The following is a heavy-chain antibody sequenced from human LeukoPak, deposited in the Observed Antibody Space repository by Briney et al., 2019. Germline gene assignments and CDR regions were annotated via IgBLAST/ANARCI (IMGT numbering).Heavy chain of an antibody. D-gene: IGHD4-17*01. CDR3: TRWGPTVSFDY. J-gene: IGHJ4*02. CDR1: GFTLSSYA. Sequence: GGSLRLSCAASGFTLSSYAMSWVRQGPGKGLEWVSAISVSGNTYHADSVKGRFTISRDSSKNTLYLQMNSLKIEDTAVYYCTRWGPTVSFDYWGQGTLVTVSS. V-gene: IGHV3-23*01. CDR2: ISVSGNT.